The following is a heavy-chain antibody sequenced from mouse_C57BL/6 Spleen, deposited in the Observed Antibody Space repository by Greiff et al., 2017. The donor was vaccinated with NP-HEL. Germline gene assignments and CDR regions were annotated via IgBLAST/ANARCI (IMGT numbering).Heavy chain of an antibody. D-gene: IGHD4-1*02. CDR1: GFSLTSYG. Sequence: VQLQQSGPGLVQPSQSLSITCTVSGFSLTSYGVHWVRQSPGKGLEWLGVIWSGGSTDYNAAFISRLSISKDNSKSQVFFKMNSLQADDTAIYYCARQSQLGRFAYWGQGTLVTVSA. J-gene: IGHJ3*01. CDR3: ARQSQLGRFAY. V-gene: IGHV2-2*01. CDR2: IWSGGST.